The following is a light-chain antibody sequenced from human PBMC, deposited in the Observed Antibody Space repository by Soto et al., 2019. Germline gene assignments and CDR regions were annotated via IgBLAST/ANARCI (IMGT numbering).Light chain of an antibody. J-gene: IGLJ1*01. CDR3: GSWDSSLSAYV. CDR1: SSNIGGNS. CDR2: DDN. V-gene: IGLV1-51*01. Sequence: QSVLTQPPSVSAAPGQKVTISCSGSSSNIGGNSVSWYQQLPGTAPKPLIYDDNKRPSGIPDRFSGSKSGTSATLGITGFQTGDEADYYCGSWDSSLSAYVFGTGTKV.